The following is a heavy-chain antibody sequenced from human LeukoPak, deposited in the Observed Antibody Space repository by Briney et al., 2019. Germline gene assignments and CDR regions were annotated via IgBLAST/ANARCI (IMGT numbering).Heavy chain of an antibody. D-gene: IGHD2-8*02. CDR1: GGSISSYY. Sequence: PSETLSLTCTVSGGSISSYYWSWLRQPPGKGLEWIGYIYYSGSTNYNPSLKSRVTISVDTSKNQFSLKLSSVTAADTAVYYCARSFWSYYYMDVWGKGTTVTVSS. J-gene: IGHJ6*03. V-gene: IGHV4-59*01. CDR2: IYYSGST. CDR3: ARSFWSYYYMDV.